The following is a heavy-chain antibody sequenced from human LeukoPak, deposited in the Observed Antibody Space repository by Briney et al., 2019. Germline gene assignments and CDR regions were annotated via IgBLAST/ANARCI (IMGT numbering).Heavy chain of an antibody. V-gene: IGHV3-73*01. CDR1: GFTFSGST. J-gene: IGHJ4*02. CDR2: IRSKANAYAT. D-gene: IGHD3-22*01. Sequence: HSGGSLRLSCAASGFTFSGSTIHWVRQAPGKGLEWVGRIRSKANAYATGYAASVKGRFTISRDDSKNTAYLQMNSLKTEDTAVYFCSRAYDSRGYYYVVYWGQGTLVTVSS. CDR3: SRAYDSRGYYYVVY.